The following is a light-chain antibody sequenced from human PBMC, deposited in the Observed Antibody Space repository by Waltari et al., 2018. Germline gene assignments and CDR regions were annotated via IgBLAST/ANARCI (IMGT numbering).Light chain of an antibody. V-gene: IGLV3-25*03. Sequence: SHELTQPPSVSVSPGQTATISCSRDALPKQYGYWYQQKPGQAPILLIYKDTERPSGIPWRFSGFSSGTTVTLTISGVQAEDEADYYCQSYDSSLSGSVFGGGTKLTVL. CDR2: KDT. CDR3: QSYDSSLSGSV. CDR1: ALPKQY. J-gene: IGLJ2*01.